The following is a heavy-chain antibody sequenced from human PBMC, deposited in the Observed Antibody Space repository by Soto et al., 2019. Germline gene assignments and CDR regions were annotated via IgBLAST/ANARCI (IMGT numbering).Heavy chain of an antibody. CDR1: GSSISTNRH. Sequence: PSETLSLTCGVSGSSISTNRHWGWIRQPPGKGLEWIGTIYYSGHSFSNPPFKSRVTISIDTSKNQFSLKLRFVTAADTAVYYCARNSSETKDSFDIWGQGTMVTVSS. D-gene: IGHD1-26*01. V-gene: IGHV4-38-2*01. CDR2: IYYSGHS. CDR3: ARNSSETKDSFDI. J-gene: IGHJ3*02.